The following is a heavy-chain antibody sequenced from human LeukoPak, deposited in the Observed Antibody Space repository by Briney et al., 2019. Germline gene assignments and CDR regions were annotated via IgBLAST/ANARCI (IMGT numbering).Heavy chain of an antibody. CDR1: GFTFSSYS. J-gene: IGHJ5*02. V-gene: IGHV3-21*01. CDR3: ASSDQQLVPGWFDP. D-gene: IGHD6-13*01. Sequence: GGSLRLSCAASGFTFSSYSMNWVRQAPGKGLEWVSSISSSSSYVYYADSVKGRFTISRDNAKNSLYLQMNSLRAEDTAVYYCASSDQQLVPGWFDPWGQGTLVTVSS. CDR2: ISSSSSYV.